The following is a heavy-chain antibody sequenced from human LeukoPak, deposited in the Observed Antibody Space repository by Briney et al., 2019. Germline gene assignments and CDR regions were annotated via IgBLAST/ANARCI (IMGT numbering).Heavy chain of an antibody. CDR2: IYYSGST. D-gene: IGHD3-3*01. V-gene: IGHV4-59*01. CDR3: AGEPWSGYPIFDY. Sequence: SETLSLTCTVSGGSISSYYWSWIRQPPGKGLEWIGYIYYSGSTNYNPSLKSRLTISLDTSKNQFSLKLSSVTAADSAMYYCAGEPWSGYPIFDYWGQGTLVTVSS. CDR1: GGSISSYY. J-gene: IGHJ4*02.